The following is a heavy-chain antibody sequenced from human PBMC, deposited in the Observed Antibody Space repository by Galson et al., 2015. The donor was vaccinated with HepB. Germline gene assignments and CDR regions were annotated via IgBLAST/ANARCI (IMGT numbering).Heavy chain of an antibody. J-gene: IGHJ3*02. CDR2: IDPSDSTT. CDR3: VRRLGINDGEFDI. V-gene: IGHV5-10-1*01. Sequence: HSGAEAKQPGESLRISCKGSGYNFIRHWISWVRQMPGKGLEWMGGIDPSDSTTDYSPFSQGHVTITDDKSISTAYLKKSSLKASATATYYCVRRLGINDGEFDIWGQGTMVTVSS. D-gene: IGHD4-17*01. CDR1: GYNFIRHW.